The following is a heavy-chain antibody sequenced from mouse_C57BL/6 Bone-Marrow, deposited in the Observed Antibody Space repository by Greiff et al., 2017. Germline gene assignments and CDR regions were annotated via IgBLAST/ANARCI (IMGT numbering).Heavy chain of an antibody. V-gene: IGHV1-62-2*01. J-gene: IGHJ1*03. CDR1: GYTFTEYT. CDR2: FYPGSGSI. D-gene: IGHD1-1*01. Sequence: QVQLKESGAELVKPGASVKLSCKASGYTFTEYTIHWVKQRSGQGLEWIGWFYPGSGSIKYNEKFKDKATLTADKSSSTVYMELSRLTSEDSAVYFCARHEGTTVVATRLWYFDVWGTGTTVTVSS. CDR3: ARHEGTTVVATRLWYFDV.